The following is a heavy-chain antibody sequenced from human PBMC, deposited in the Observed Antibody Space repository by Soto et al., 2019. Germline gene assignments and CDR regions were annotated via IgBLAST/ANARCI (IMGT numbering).Heavy chain of an antibody. CDR3: ARDHPTTVTTSYYYYGMDV. Sequence: EVQLVESGGGLVQPGGSLRLSCAASGFTVSSNYMSWVRKAPGKGLEWVSVIYSGGSTYYADSVKGRFTISRDNSKNTLYLQMNSLRAEDTAVYYCARDHPTTVTTSYYYYGMDVWGQGTTVTVSS. CDR1: GFTVSSNY. J-gene: IGHJ6*02. D-gene: IGHD4-17*01. CDR2: IYSGGST. V-gene: IGHV3-66*01.